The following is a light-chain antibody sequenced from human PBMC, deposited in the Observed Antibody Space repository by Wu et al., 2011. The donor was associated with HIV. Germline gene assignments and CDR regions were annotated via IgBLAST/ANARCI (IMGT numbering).Light chain of an antibody. Sequence: EIVMTQSPATLSVSPGERATLSCRASQSVSSNLAWYQQKPGQAPRLLIYGASTRATGFPARFGGSGSGTEFTLTVSRLEPEDLGTYYCQQFGASPWAFGQGTKVEIK. CDR1: QSVSSN. J-gene: IGKJ1*01. CDR2: GAS. V-gene: IGKV3-15*01. CDR3: QQFGASPWA.